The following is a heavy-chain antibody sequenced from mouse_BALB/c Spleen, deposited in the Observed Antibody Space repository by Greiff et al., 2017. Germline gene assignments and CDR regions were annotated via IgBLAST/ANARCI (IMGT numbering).Heavy chain of an antibody. V-gene: IGHV5-4*02. Sequence: EVMLVESGGGLVKPGGSLKLSCAASGFTFSDYYMYWVRQTPEKRLEWVATISDGGSYTYYPDSVKVRFTISRDNAKNNLYLQMSSLKSEDTAMYYCARDWFAYWGQGTLVTVSA. CDR3: ARDWFAY. CDR2: ISDGGSYT. CDR1: GFTFSDYY. J-gene: IGHJ3*01.